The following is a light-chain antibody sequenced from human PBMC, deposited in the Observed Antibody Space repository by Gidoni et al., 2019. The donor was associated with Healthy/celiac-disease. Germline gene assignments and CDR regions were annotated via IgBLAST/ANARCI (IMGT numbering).Light chain of an antibody. CDR1: QDIRNY. CDR2: DAS. J-gene: IGKJ2*01. V-gene: IGKV1-33*01. Sequence: DIQMTQSPYSLSASVGDRVTITCQESQDIRNYLNWYQQKPGKAPKLLIYDASNLETGVPSRFSGSGSGTDFTFTISSLQPEDIATYYCQQYDNLPMYTFGQGTKLEIK. CDR3: QQYDNLPMYT.